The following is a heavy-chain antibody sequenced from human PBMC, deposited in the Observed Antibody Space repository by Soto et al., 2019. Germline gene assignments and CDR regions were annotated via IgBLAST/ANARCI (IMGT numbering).Heavy chain of an antibody. CDR2: IFSNNEK. V-gene: IGHV2-5*01. CDR3: ALAKAAPFDY. Sequence: QITVKESGPTLVKPTQTLTLTCTFSGFSLSTRGVAVGWIRQPPGKALEWLALIFSNNEKHYSPSLKSRLAITKGTSENQVVLTMTNMDPADTATYYCALAKAAPFDYWGQGTPVTVSS. D-gene: IGHD6-6*01. J-gene: IGHJ4*02. CDR1: GFSLSTRGVA.